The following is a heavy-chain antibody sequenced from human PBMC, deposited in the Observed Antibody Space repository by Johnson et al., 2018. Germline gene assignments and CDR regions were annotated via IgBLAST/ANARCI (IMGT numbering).Heavy chain of an antibody. Sequence: VQLVQSGGGLVKPGGSLRLSCAASGFTFSNAWMNWVRQAPGKGLEWVGRIKSKTDGGTTDYAAPVKGRFTISRDDSKNTLYLQMNSLKTEDTAVYYCTTGDSNYDYYYYYMDVGGKGTTVTVSS. CDR2: IKSKTDGGTT. CDR1: GFTFSNAW. CDR3: TTGDSNYDYYYYYMDV. J-gene: IGHJ6*03. D-gene: IGHD4-11*01. V-gene: IGHV3-15*07.